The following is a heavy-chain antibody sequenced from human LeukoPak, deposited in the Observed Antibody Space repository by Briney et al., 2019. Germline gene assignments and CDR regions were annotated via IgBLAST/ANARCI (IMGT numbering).Heavy chain of an antibody. CDR1: GFTFSSYW. V-gene: IGHV3-74*01. J-gene: IGHJ4*02. CDR2: INNDGSIT. Sequence: PGGSLRLSCAASGFTFSSYWMHWVRQAPGKGLVWVSRINNDGSITGYADSVDGRFTISRDNAKNTLFLQMNSLRAEDTAVYYCASGSCGGGRCYLHPEYWGQGTLVTVSS. CDR3: ASGSCGGGRCYLHPEY. D-gene: IGHD2-15*01.